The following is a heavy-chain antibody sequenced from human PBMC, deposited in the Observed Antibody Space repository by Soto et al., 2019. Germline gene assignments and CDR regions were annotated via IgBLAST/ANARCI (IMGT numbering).Heavy chain of an antibody. Sequence: RGGSLRLSCTASGFTCSDSWMTWVRQAPGKGLEGVARIKPDESEKKYADSVKGRFSISRDNAKNSMYLQMDSLRGEDTAVYYCVRGGSNYASWGQGPLVTVSS. J-gene: IGHJ5*02. D-gene: IGHD4-4*01. CDR1: GFTCSDSW. CDR2: IKPDESEK. V-gene: IGHV3-7*01. CDR3: VRGGSNYAS.